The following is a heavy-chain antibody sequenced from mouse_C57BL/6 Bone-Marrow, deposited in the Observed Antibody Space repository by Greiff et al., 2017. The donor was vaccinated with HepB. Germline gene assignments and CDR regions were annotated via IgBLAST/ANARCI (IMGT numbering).Heavy chain of an antibody. V-gene: IGHV5-9*01. CDR1: GFTFSSYT. J-gene: IGHJ2*01. CDR2: ISGGGGNT. CDR3: ARRTTVVASFDY. Sequence: EVNVVESGGGLVKPGGSLKLSCAASGFTFSSYTMSWVRQTPEKRLEWVATISGGGGNTYYPDSVKGRFTISRDNAKNTLYLQMSSLRSEDTALYYCARRTTVVASFDYWGQGTTLTVSS. D-gene: IGHD1-1*01.